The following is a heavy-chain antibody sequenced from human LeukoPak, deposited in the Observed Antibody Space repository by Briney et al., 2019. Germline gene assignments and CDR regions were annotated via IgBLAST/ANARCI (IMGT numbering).Heavy chain of an antibody. D-gene: IGHD1-26*01. CDR1: GFTFSSYA. CDR3: AKSWRPYSGSRDY. CDR2: ISGSGGST. J-gene: IGHJ4*02. V-gene: IGHV3-23*01. Sequence: GGSLRLSCAASGFTFSSYAMSWVRQAPGKGLEWVSAISGSGGSTYYADSVRGRFTISRDNSKNTLYLQMNSLRAEDTAVYYCAKSWRPYSGSRDYWGQGTLVTVSS.